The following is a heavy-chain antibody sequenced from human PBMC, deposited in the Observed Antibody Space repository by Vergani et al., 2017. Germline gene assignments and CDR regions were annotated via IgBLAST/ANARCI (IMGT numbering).Heavy chain of an antibody. CDR2: IDCDDDK. Sequence: QVTLKESGPALVKPTQTLTLTCTFSGFSLSTSRMRVSWIRQPPGKALEWLARIDCDDDKFYSTSLKTRLTISKDTSKNQVVLTMTNMDPVDTATYYCARSSNWGSTGFDYWGQGTLVTVSS. V-gene: IGHV2-70*04. CDR3: ARSSNWGSTGFDY. CDR1: GFSLSTSRMR. D-gene: IGHD7-27*01. J-gene: IGHJ4*02.